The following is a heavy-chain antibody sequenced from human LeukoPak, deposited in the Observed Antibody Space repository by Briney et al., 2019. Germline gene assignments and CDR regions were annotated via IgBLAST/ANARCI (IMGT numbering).Heavy chain of an antibody. J-gene: IGHJ3*02. CDR3: ARGPGSLDAFDI. Sequence: GGSLRLSCAASGFTFSSYWMSWVRQAPGKGLVWVSRINSDGSSTSYADSVKGRFTISRDNAKNTLYLQMNSLRAEDTAVYYCARGPGSLDAFDIWGQGTMVTVSS. V-gene: IGHV3-74*01. CDR1: GFTFSSYW. CDR2: INSDGSST.